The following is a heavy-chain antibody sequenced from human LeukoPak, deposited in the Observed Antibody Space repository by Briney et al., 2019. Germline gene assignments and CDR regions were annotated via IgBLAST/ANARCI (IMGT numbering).Heavy chain of an antibody. CDR3: AKNWGSFSWYFDL. V-gene: IGHV3-20*04. D-gene: IGHD7-27*01. CDR2: INLIGGST. Sequence: GGSLRLSCAASGFTFDDYGMNWVRQAPGKGLEWVSGINLIGGSTGYADSVKGRFTISRDNAKNSLYLQMNSLRAEDTAFYYCAKNWGSFSWYFDLWGRGTLVTASS. J-gene: IGHJ2*01. CDR1: GFTFDDYG.